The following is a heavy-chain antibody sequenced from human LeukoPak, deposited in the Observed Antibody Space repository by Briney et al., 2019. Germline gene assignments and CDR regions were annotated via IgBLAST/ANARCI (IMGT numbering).Heavy chain of an antibody. V-gene: IGHV3-30*03. CDR1: GFTFSSYS. CDR3: ARDVGADYYGSGSLQVDC. CDR2: ISYDRSNK. D-gene: IGHD3-10*01. Sequence: GGSLRLSCAASGFTFSSYSMNWVRQAPGKGLEWVAFISYDRSNKFYAESLKGRFTISRDNFKNTLYLQMNSRRAEDMAVYYCARDVGADYYGSGSLQVDCWGQGSLVTVSS. J-gene: IGHJ4*02.